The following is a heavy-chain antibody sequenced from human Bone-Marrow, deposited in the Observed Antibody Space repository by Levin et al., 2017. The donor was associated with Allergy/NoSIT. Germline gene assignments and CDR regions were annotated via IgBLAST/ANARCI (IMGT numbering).Heavy chain of an antibody. D-gene: IGHD3-16*01. CDR3: AREGRWGWGLRRWFDP. CDR1: GGSFSGYY. Sequence: SETLSLTCAVYGGSFSGYYWSWIRQPPGKGLEWIGEINHSGSTNYNPSLKSRVTISVDTSKNQFSLKLSSVTAADTAVYYCAREGRWGWGLRRWFDPWGQGTLVTVSS. V-gene: IGHV4-34*01. J-gene: IGHJ5*02. CDR2: INHSGST.